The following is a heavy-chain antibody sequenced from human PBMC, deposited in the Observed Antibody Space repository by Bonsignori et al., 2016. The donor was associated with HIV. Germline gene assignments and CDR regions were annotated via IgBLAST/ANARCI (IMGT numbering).Heavy chain of an antibody. CDR1: GFTFSNAW. Sequence: ESLKISCAASGFTFSNAWMSWVRQAPGKGLEWVGRIKSKTDGGTTDYAAPVKGRFTISRDDSKNTLYLQMNSLKTEDTAVYYCTTDLGPSDDYGDYGDAFDIWGQGTMVTVSS. D-gene: IGHD4-17*01. CDR2: IKSKTDGGTT. V-gene: IGHV3-15*01. J-gene: IGHJ3*02. CDR3: TTDLGPSDDYGDYGDAFDI.